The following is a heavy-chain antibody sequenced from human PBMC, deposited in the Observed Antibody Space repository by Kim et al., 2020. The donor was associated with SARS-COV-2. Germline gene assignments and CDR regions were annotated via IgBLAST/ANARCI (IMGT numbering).Heavy chain of an antibody. CDR3: VRGSRENDC. J-gene: IGHJ4*02. V-gene: IGHV3-23*01. CDR1: GFTFSNYD. CDR2: VTDNGGAT. Sequence: GGSLRLSCAASGFTFSNYDMTWVRQAPGKGLEWVSSVTDNGGATYHADSVKGRFTISRDNSKNTLYLQMNTLTAEDTAVYYCVRGSRENDCWGQGTLVTV.